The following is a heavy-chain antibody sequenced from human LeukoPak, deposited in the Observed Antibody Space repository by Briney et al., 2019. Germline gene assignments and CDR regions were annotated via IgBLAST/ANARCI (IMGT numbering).Heavy chain of an antibody. CDR2: ISTDNSYI. J-gene: IGHJ4*02. CDR1: GFTFSSYT. CDR3: AKDQAPSGAVAGRYDY. D-gene: IGHD6-19*01. V-gene: IGHV3-21*04. Sequence: PGGSLRLSCAASGFTFSSYTMNWVRQAPGMGLEWVSSISTDNSYIYYADSVKGRFTISRDNSKNTLYLQMNSLRAEDTAVYYCAKDQAPSGAVAGRYDYWGQGTLVTVSS.